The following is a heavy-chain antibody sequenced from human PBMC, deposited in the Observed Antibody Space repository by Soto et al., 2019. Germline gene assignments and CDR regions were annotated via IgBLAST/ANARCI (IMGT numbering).Heavy chain of an antibody. CDR1: GFTFSSYA. Sequence: QVQLVESGGGVVQPGRSLRLSCAASGFTFSSYAIHWVRQAPGKGLEWVAVISYDGSNKYYADSVKGRFTISRDNSKNTLYLQMNSLRAEDTAVYYCASLSGSYDFDYWGQGTLVTVSS. V-gene: IGHV3-30-3*01. CDR2: ISYDGSNK. J-gene: IGHJ4*02. D-gene: IGHD1-26*01. CDR3: ASLSGSYDFDY.